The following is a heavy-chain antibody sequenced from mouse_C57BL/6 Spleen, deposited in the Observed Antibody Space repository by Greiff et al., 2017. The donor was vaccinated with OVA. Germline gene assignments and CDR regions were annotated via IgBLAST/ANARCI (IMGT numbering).Heavy chain of an antibody. D-gene: IGHD1-1*02. CDR2: INPSSGYT. CDR1: GYTFTSYT. Sequence: QVQLQQSGAELARPGASVKMSCKASGYTFTSYTMHWVKQRPGQGLEWIGYINPSSGYTKYNQKFKDKATLTADKSSSAAYMQLSSLTSEDSAVYYCARGWSYYFDYWGQGTTLTVSS. V-gene: IGHV1-4*01. J-gene: IGHJ2*01. CDR3: ARGWSYYFDY.